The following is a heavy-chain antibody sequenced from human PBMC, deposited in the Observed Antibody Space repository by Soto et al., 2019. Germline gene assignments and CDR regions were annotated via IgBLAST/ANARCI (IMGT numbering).Heavy chain of an antibody. J-gene: IGHJ3*01. Sequence: QVQLVQSGTEVRKPGSSVNVSCQASGDTFDTYTFSWVRQAPGQGLQWMGEIIPMFRTTKYAPRFQGRLTLTADDSTRIVYMQLNSLTCEDTAVYYCAGGDGGADAFDLWGQGTMIAVSS. D-gene: IGHD3-16*01. CDR1: GDTFDTYT. CDR2: IIPMFRTT. V-gene: IGHV1-69*12. CDR3: AGGDGGADAFDL.